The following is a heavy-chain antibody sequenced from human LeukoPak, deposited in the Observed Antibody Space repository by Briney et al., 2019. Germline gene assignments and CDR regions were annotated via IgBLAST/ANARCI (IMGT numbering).Heavy chain of an antibody. CDR2: INHSGST. J-gene: IGHJ4*02. V-gene: IGHV4-34*01. Sequence: PSETLSLTCAVYGGSFSGYYWSWVRQPPGKGLEWLGEINHSGSTNYNPSLKSRVSLSVDTSKNQFSLRLTSVTAADTAAYYCARRPTYFGWLPSESPSYFDFWGQGTLVTVSS. CDR3: ARRPTYFGWLPSESPSYFDF. CDR1: GGSFSGYY. D-gene: IGHD3-9*01.